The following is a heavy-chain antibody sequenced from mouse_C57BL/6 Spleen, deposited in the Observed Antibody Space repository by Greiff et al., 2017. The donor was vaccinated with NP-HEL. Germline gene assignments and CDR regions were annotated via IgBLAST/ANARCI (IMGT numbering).Heavy chain of an antibody. Sequence: VQLQESGPELVKPGASVKISCKASGYAFSSSWMNWVKQRPGKGLEWIGRIYPGDGDTNYNGKFKGKATLTADKSSSTAYMQLSSLTSEDSAVYFCARPAQAIAMDYWGQGTSVTVSS. CDR1: GYAFSSSW. CDR2: IYPGDGDT. D-gene: IGHD3-2*02. CDR3: ARPAQAIAMDY. J-gene: IGHJ4*01. V-gene: IGHV1-82*01.